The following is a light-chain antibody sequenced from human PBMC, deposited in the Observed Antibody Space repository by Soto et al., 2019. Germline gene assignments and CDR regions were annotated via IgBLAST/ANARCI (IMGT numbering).Light chain of an antibody. CDR3: QQYHNWPIT. CDR2: DAS. V-gene: IGKV3-15*01. J-gene: IGKJ5*01. CDR1: QSVSSN. Sequence: EIVLTQSPGTLSLSPGESATLSCRASQSVSSNLAWHQQKPGQAPRLLMYDASTRATGIPARFSGSGSGTEFTLTISSLQSEDFAVYYCQQYHNWPITFGQGTRLEIK.